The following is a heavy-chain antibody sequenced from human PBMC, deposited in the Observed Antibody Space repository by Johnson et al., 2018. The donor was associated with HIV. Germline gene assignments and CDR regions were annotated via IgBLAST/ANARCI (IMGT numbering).Heavy chain of an antibody. Sequence: VQLVESGGGVVRPGGSLRLSCEGSGFSFHDYGMSWVRQPPGKGLEWVSGVNWNGASTGYADSVKGRFSISRDNVKTSLYLQMNSLRVEDTALYYCARDPSSQESRLTGDFGAFDIWGLGTMVIVSS. CDR3: ARDPSSQESRLTGDFGAFDI. J-gene: IGHJ3*02. CDR2: VNWNGAST. D-gene: IGHD7-27*01. CDR1: GFSFHDYG. V-gene: IGHV3-20*04.